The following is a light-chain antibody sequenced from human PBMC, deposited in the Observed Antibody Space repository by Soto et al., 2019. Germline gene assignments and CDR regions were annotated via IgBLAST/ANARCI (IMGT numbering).Light chain of an antibody. CDR1: QTIISRY. CDR2: GVS. CDR3: HHNAFSPVS. V-gene: IGKV3-20*01. J-gene: IGKJ4*01. Sequence: IVLTQSPDTLSLSPGERATLSCRASQTIISRYLTWYQWRPGQPPRLLLYGVSNRATGIPDRFSGGGSGTDFTLIISRLAPEDFAVYYFHHNAFSPVSFGGGTRIEIK.